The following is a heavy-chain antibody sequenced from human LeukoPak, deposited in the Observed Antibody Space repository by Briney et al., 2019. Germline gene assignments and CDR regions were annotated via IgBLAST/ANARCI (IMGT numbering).Heavy chain of an antibody. CDR3: AKSNYCTNGVCHNWFDP. CDR2: ISWNSGSI. D-gene: IGHD2-8*01. V-gene: IGHV3-9*01. CDR1: GFTFDDYA. Sequence: GGSLRLSCAASGFTFDDYAMHWVRQAPGKGLEWVSGISWNSGSIGYADSVKGRFTISRDNAKNSLYLQMNSLRAEDTALYYCAKSNYCTNGVCHNWFDPWGQGTLDTVSS. J-gene: IGHJ5*02.